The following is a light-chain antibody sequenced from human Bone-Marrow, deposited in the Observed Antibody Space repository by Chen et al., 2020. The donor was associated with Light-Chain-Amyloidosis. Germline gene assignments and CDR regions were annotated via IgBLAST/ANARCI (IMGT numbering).Light chain of an antibody. CDR2: DDS. V-gene: IGLV3-21*02. Sequence: SYVLTQPSSVSVAPGQTATIACGGNNIGSTSVHWYQQTPGQAPLLVVYDDSDRPSGIPERLSGSTSGNTATLTIGGVEAEDAADYYCQVWDRSSDRPVFGGGTKLTVL. CDR3: QVWDRSSDRPV. J-gene: IGLJ3*02. CDR1: NIGSTS.